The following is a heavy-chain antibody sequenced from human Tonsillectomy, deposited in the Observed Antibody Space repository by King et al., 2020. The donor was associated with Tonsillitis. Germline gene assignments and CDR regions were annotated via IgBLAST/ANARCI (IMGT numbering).Heavy chain of an antibody. CDR3: AIAARVWKTTFFDS. J-gene: IGHJ4*02. V-gene: IGHV3-30*03. Sequence: VQLVESGGGVVQPGRSLRLSCAASGFTFSSYAMHWVRQAPGKGLEWVAGISYDGSNGYYADSAKGRFTISGDNSKNTLYLHMNSLRAEDTAVYFCAIAARVWKTTFFDSWGQGTLVTVSS. CDR1: GFTFSSYA. D-gene: IGHD1-1*01. CDR2: ISYDGSNG.